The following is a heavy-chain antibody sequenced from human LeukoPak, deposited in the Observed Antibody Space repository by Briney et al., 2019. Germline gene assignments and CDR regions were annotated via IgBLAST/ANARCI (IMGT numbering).Heavy chain of an antibody. CDR1: GFTFSSYA. J-gene: IGHJ4*02. CDR3: AKDLHYGSADY. CDR2: ISYDGSNK. D-gene: IGHD3-10*01. Sequence: GGSLRLSCAASGFTFSSYAMHWVRQAPGKGLEWVAVISYDGSNKYYADSVKGRFTISRDNAKNALYLQMNSLRAEDTAVYYCAKDLHYGSADYWGQGTLVTVSS. V-gene: IGHV3-30*04.